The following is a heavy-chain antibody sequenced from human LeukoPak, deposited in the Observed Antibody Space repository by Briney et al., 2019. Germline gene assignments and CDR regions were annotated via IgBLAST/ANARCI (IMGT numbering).Heavy chain of an antibody. J-gene: IGHJ4*02. Sequence: GGSLRLSCAASGFTFSNAWMSWIRQAPGKGLEWVSYISSSGSTMYYTDSVKGRFTISRDNAKDSLYLQMNSLRAEDTAVYYCARDPGSGYEEHFDYWGQGTLVTVSS. CDR2: ISSSGSTM. CDR1: GFTFSNAW. D-gene: IGHD5-12*01. CDR3: ARDPGSGYEEHFDY. V-gene: IGHV3-11*01.